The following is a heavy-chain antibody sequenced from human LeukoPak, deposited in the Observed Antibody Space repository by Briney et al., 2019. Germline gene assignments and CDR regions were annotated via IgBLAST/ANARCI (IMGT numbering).Heavy chain of an antibody. CDR1: GFTFSSYS. CDR3: ARCRSSGYESDY. Sequence: GGSLRLSCAASGFTFSSYSMNWVRQAPGKGLEWVSTISDNNKYIYYADSVKGRFTISRDNAKDSLYLQMNSLRAEDTAVYYCARCRSSGYESDYWGQGTLVTVSS. J-gene: IGHJ4*02. V-gene: IGHV3-21*01. CDR2: ISDNNKYI. D-gene: IGHD5-12*01.